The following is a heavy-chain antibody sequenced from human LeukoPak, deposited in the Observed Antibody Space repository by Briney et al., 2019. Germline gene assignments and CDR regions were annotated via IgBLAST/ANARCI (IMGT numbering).Heavy chain of an antibody. CDR2: SYYSGTT. CDR3: ARDGDY. J-gene: IGHJ4*02. CDR1: GGSVSSVTYY. V-gene: IGHV4-61*01. Sequence: SETLSLTCTVSGGSVSSVTYYWHWIRQPPGKGLEWIGYSYYSGTTNYNPSVKSRLTISVDTSKNQFYLKLSSVTAADTAVYYCARDGDYWGQGTLVTVSS.